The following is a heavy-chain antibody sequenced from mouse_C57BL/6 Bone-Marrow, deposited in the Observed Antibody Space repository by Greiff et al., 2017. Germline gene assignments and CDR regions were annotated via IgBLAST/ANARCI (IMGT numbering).Heavy chain of an antibody. V-gene: IGHV1-54*01. CDR2: INPGSGGT. J-gene: IGHJ4*01. CDR3: ARLAPIYYYGSSYDYAMDY. Sequence: VQLQQSGAELVRPGTSVKVSCKASGYAFTNYLIEWVKQRPGQGLEWIGVINPGSGGTNYNEKFKGKATLTADKSSSTAYMQLSSLTSEDSAVYFCARLAPIYYYGSSYDYAMDYWGQGTSVTVSS. CDR1: GYAFTNYL. D-gene: IGHD1-1*01.